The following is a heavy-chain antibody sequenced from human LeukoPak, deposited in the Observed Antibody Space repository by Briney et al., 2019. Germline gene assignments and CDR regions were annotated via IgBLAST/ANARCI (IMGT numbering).Heavy chain of an antibody. CDR3: ARALGYCSGGSCTRGYNWFDP. J-gene: IGHJ5*02. D-gene: IGHD2-15*01. Sequence: SETLSLTCTVSGGSISSGGYYWSWIRQHPGKGLEWIGSIYYGGSTYYNPSLKSRVTISVDSSMNQFSLKLSFVTTADTAVYYCARALGYCSGGSCTRGYNWFDPWGQGTLVTVPS. V-gene: IGHV4-39*01. CDR1: GGSISSGGYY. CDR2: IYYGGST.